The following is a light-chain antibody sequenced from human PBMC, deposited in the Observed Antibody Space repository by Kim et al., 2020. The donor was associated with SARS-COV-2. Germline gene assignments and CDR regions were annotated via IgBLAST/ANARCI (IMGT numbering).Light chain of an antibody. Sequence: QSVLTQPPSVSGAPGQRVTISCTGSRSNIGASYDVNWYQQFPGTAPKLLIYGNSNRPSGVPDRFSGSKSGTSASLAITGLQAEDEADYYCQSYDSSLSGWVFGGGTQLTVL. CDR2: GNS. CDR3: QSYDSSLSGWV. CDR1: RSNIGASYD. J-gene: IGLJ3*02. V-gene: IGLV1-40*01.